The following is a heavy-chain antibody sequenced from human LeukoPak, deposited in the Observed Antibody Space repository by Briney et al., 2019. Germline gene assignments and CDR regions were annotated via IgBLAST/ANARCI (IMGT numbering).Heavy chain of an antibody. Sequence: SETLSLTCTVSGGSISSYYWSWIRQPPGKGLEWIGYIYYSGSTNYNPSLKSRVTISVDTSKNQFSLKLSSVTAADTAVYYCARVQVAGTGGEYFQHWGQGTLVTVSS. CDR1: GGSISSYY. J-gene: IGHJ1*01. CDR2: IYYSGST. V-gene: IGHV4-59*01. CDR3: ARVQVAGTGGEYFQH. D-gene: IGHD6-19*01.